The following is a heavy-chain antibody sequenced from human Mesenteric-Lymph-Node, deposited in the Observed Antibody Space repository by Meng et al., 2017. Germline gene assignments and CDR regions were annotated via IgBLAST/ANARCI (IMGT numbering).Heavy chain of an antibody. J-gene: IGHJ6*02. D-gene: IGHD2-15*01. CDR3: ARGTVVVVAANPRIFLSYYGMDV. CDR2: VHHGEGT. V-gene: IGHV4-4*02. CDR1: GASISSGYW. Sequence: SETLSLTCAVSGASISSGYWWSWARQPPGKGLEWIGEVHHGEGTNYNPSLKNRVSISLDKSNNQYSLRLTSVTAADTAMYYCARGTVVVVAANPRIFLSYYGMDVWGQGTTVTVSS.